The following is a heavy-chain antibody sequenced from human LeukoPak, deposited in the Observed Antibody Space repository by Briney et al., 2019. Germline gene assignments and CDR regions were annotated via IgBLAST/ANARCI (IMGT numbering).Heavy chain of an antibody. Sequence: PGGSLRLSCAASGFAFSSYAMSWVRQAPGKGPEWVSAISHSGGTTYYADSVKGRFTITRDNSKNTLYLQMNSLRAEDTAVYFCAKSVLGVAGRGYMDVWGKGTTVTVSS. D-gene: IGHD3-10*01. J-gene: IGHJ6*03. V-gene: IGHV3-23*01. CDR1: GFAFSSYA. CDR2: ISHSGGTT. CDR3: AKSVLGVAGRGYMDV.